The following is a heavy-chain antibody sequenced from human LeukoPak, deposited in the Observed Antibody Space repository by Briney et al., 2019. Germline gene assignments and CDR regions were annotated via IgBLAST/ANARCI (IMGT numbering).Heavy chain of an antibody. CDR1: GYTFTSYD. V-gene: IGHV1-8*01. CDR2: MSPNSGNT. Sequence: ASVKVSCKASGYTFTSYDINWVRQATGQGLEWMGWMSPNSGNTGYAQKFQGRVTMTRNTSISTAYMELSSLRSEDTAVYYCARGADYYDSSGSQFDYWGQGTLVTVSS. J-gene: IGHJ4*02. D-gene: IGHD3-22*01. CDR3: ARGADYYDSSGSQFDY.